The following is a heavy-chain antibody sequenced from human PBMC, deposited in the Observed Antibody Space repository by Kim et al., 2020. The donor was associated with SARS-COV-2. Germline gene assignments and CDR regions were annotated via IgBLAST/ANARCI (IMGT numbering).Heavy chain of an antibody. Sequence: GGSLRLSCAASGFTFSSYSMSWVRQAPGKGLEWVSVIYSGGSSTYYADSVKGRFTISRDNSKNTLYLQMNSLRAEDTAVYYCAKDQLGYSSATGNFYYYGMDVWGHGATVTVSS. D-gene: IGHD6-19*01. CDR1: GFTFSSYS. CDR3: AKDQLGYSSATGNFYYYGMDV. CDR2: IYSGGSST. V-gene: IGHV3-23*03. J-gene: IGHJ6*02.